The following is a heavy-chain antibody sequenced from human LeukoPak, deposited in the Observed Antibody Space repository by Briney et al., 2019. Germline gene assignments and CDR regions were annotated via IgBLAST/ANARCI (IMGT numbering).Heavy chain of an antibody. CDR2: ISYDGNNK. CDR1: GFTFSGYG. D-gene: IGHD1-26*01. CDR3: AKRGYSGSYYYLDY. J-gene: IGHJ4*02. V-gene: IGHV3-30*02. Sequence: GGSLRLSCAASGFTFSGYGMHWVRQAPGKGLEWVAFISYDGNNKYYADSVKGRFTISRDNSKNTLNLQTNSLRPEDTALYYCAKRGYSGSYYYLDYWGQGTLVTVSS.